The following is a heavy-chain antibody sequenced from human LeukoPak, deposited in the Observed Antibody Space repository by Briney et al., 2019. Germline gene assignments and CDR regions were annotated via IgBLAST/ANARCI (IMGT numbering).Heavy chain of an antibody. CDR3: ARNDYDILTGYGIYVDY. V-gene: IGHV1-18*01. Sequence: GASVKVSCKASGYTFTSYGISWVRQAPGQGLEWMGWISAYNGNTNYAQKLQGRVTMTTDTSTSTAYMELRSLRSDDTAVYYCARNDYDILTGYGIYVDYWGQGTLATVSS. J-gene: IGHJ4*02. CDR1: GYTFTSYG. D-gene: IGHD3-9*01. CDR2: ISAYNGNT.